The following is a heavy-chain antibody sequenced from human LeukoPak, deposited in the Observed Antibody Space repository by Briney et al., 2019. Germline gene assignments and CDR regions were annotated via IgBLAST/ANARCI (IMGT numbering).Heavy chain of an antibody. J-gene: IGHJ4*02. V-gene: IGHV4-39*01. CDR2: IYYSGST. D-gene: IGHD3-22*01. CDR1: GSSISSSSYY. Sequence: SETLSLTCTVSGSSISSSSYYWGWIRQPPGKGLEWIGSIYYSGSTYYNPSLKSRVTISVDTSKNQFSLKLTSVTAADTAVYYCARNGYYYDSSGYYNPSVGPFDYWGQGTLVTVSS. CDR3: ARNGYYYDSSGYYNPSVGPFDY.